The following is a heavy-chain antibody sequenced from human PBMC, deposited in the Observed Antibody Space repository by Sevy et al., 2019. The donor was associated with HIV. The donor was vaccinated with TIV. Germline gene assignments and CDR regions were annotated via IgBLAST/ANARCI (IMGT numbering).Heavy chain of an antibody. Sequence: SETLSLTCTVSGGSISSSSYYWGWIRQPPGKGLEWIGSIYYSGSTYYHPSLKSRVTISVDTSKNQFSLKLSSVTAADTAVYYCARRSAGSSWSQYYYYYGMDVWGQGTTVTVSS. D-gene: IGHD6-13*01. CDR2: IYYSGST. J-gene: IGHJ6*02. CDR1: GGSISSSSYY. V-gene: IGHV4-39*01. CDR3: ARRSAGSSWSQYYYYYGMDV.